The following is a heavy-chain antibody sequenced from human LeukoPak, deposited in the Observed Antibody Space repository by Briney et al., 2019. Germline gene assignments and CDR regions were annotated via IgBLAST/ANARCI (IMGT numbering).Heavy chain of an antibody. V-gene: IGHV3-21*01. CDR1: GFTFHNFA. CDR3: ARDGNYGDPGY. CDR2: ISSSSYI. D-gene: IGHD4-17*01. J-gene: IGHJ4*02. Sequence: GGSLRLSCAASGFTFHNFAMSWVRQAPGKGLEWVSSISSSSYIYYADSVKGRFTISRDNAKNSLYLQMNSLRAEDTAVYYCARDGNYGDPGYWGQGTLVTVSS.